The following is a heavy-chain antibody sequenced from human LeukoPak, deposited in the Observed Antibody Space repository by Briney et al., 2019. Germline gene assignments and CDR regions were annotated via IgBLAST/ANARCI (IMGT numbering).Heavy chain of an antibody. D-gene: IGHD1-14*01. V-gene: IGHV1-46*01. CDR1: GYTFTNFY. CDR2: INPTTGST. Sequence: ASVKVSCKASGYTFTNFYLHWVRQAPGPGLEWMGIINPTTGSTTYAQKLQSRVTMTRDMSTSTVYMELSSLRSEDTAVYFCARDLNPQSIGMRAFDIWGQGTMVTDSS. J-gene: IGHJ3*02. CDR3: ARDLNPQSIGMRAFDI.